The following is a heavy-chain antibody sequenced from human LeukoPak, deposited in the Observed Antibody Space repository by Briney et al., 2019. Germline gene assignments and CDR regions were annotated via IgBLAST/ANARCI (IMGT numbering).Heavy chain of an antibody. Sequence: SETLSLTCTVSGAFISLDYWTWIRQSAGKELEWIGHIFTSGSINYNPSLRSRVTMSVDTSKNQFSPQLSSVTAADTAVYYCASTLGYGWFDPWGQGTLVTVSS. CDR3: ASTLGYGWFDP. D-gene: IGHD1-1*01. CDR1: GAFISLDY. V-gene: IGHV4-4*07. J-gene: IGHJ5*02. CDR2: IFTSGSI.